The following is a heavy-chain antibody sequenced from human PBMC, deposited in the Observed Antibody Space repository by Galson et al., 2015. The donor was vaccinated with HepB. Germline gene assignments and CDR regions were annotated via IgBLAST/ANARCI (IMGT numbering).Heavy chain of an antibody. J-gene: IGHJ4*02. CDR1: GFTFSSYS. CDR2: ISSSSSYI. Sequence: SLRLSCAASGFTFSSYSMNWVRQAPGKGLEWVSSISSSSSYIYYADSVKGRFTIPRDNAKNSLYLQMNSLRAEDTAVYYCARDISPNSGYDWGFDYWGQGTLVTVSS. V-gene: IGHV3-21*01. CDR3: ARDISPNSGYDWGFDY. D-gene: IGHD5-12*01.